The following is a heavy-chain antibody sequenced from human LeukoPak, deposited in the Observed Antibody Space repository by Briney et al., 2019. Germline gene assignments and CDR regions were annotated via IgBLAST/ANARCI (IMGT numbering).Heavy chain of an antibody. CDR3: ARVNYYDSSGYPFDY. V-gene: IGHV3-21*01. J-gene: IGHJ4*02. D-gene: IGHD3-22*01. CDR2: ISSSSSYI. Sequence: PGGSLRLSCAASGFTFSSYSMNWVRQAPGKGLEWVSSISSSSSYIYYADSVKGRFTISRDNAKNSLYLQMDGLRAEDTAVYYCARVNYYDSSGYPFDYWGQGTLVTVSS. CDR1: GFTFSSYS.